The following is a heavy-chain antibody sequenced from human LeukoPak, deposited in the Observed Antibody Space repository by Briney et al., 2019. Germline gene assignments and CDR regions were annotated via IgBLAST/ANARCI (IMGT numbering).Heavy chain of an antibody. D-gene: IGHD3-16*01. J-gene: IGHJ4*02. CDR2: INEDASTI. V-gene: IGHV3-74*03. CDR1: GFTFSSYW. Sequence: GGSLRPSCVASGFTFSSYWMHWVRQAPGKGLEWVSRINEDASTITYADSVKGRFTISRENAMNTLYLQMNSLRAEDTAVYYCVRDLILVWTPGDDFDHWGQGTLVTVSS. CDR3: VRDLILVWTPGDDFDH.